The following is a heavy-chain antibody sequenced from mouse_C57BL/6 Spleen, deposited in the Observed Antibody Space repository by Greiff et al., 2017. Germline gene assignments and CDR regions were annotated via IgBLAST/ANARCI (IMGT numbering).Heavy chain of an antibody. Sequence: EVQLVESGGGLVKPGGSLKLSCAASGFTFSDYGMHWVRQAPEKGLEWVAYISSGSSTIYYADTVKGRFTISRDNAKNTLFLQMTSLRSEDTAMYYCATYYYGSSPHYYAMDYWGQGTSVTVSS. CDR2: ISSGSSTI. D-gene: IGHD1-1*01. V-gene: IGHV5-17*01. CDR1: GFTFSDYG. J-gene: IGHJ4*01. CDR3: ATYYYGSSPHYYAMDY.